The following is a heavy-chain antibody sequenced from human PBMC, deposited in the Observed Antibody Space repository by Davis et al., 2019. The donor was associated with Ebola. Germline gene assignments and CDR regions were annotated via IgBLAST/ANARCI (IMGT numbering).Heavy chain of an antibody. Sequence: GESLKISCAASGFTFSSYAMHWVRQAPGKGLEWVAVISYDGSNKYYADSVKGRFTISRDTSKRTIFLQMKSLRVDDTAIYYCAKDRSEQLGDYHFDYWGQGTRVTVSS. CDR3: AKDRSEQLGDYHFDY. CDR1: GFTFSSYA. CDR2: ISYDGSNK. D-gene: IGHD6-13*01. J-gene: IGHJ4*02. V-gene: IGHV3-30-3*01.